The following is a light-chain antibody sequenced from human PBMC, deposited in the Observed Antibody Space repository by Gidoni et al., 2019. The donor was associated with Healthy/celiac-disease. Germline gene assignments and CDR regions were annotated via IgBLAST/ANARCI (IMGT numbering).Light chain of an antibody. J-gene: IGKJ4*01. V-gene: IGKV1-39*01. CDR2: AAS. CDR3: QQSYSTPLT. Sequence: DIQMTQSPPSLSASVGDRVTITCRASQSISSYLNWYQQKPGKAPKLLIYAASSLQSGVPSRFSGSGSGTDFTLTSSSLQPEDFATYYCQQSYSTPLTFGGGTKVEIK. CDR1: QSISSY.